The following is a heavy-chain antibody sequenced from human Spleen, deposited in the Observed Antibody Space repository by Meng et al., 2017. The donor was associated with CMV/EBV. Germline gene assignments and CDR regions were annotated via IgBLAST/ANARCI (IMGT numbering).Heavy chain of an antibody. CDR2: INPSSGGT. CDR1: GYNFTAYN. J-gene: IGHJ4*02. CDR3: YSGYGNFDY. D-gene: IGHD5-12*01. Sequence: ASVKVSCKASGYNFTAYNIQWVRQAPGQGLEWMGWINPSSGGTKYAQKFQGRVTMTRDTSSFTAYMDLSRLRSDDTAVYYCYSGYGNFDYWGQGTLVTVSS. V-gene: IGHV1-2*02.